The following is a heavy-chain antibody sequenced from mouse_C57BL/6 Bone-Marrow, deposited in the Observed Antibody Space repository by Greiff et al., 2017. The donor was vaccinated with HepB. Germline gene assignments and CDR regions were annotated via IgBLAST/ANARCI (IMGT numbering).Heavy chain of an antibody. CDR1: GYTFTSYG. CDR3: ARGNYSNYLAWFAY. D-gene: IGHD2-5*01. J-gene: IGHJ3*01. Sequence: QVQLKQSGAELARPGASVKLSCKASGYTFTSYGISWVKQRTGQGLEWIGEIYPRSGNTYYNEKFKGKATLTADKSSSTAYMELRSLTSEDSAVYFCARGNYSNYLAWFAYWGQGTLVTVSA. CDR2: IYPRSGNT. V-gene: IGHV1-81*01.